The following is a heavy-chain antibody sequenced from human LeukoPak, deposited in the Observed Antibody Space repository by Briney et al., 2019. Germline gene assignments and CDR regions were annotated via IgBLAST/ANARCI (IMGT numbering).Heavy chain of an antibody. CDR2: ISAYSGNT. J-gene: IGHJ5*02. D-gene: IGHD3-16*01. Sequence: ASVKVSCKASGYTFTSYGINWVRKAPGQGLEWMGWISAYSGNTNYAQKLQGRVTMTTDTSTSTAYMELRSLRSEDTAVYYCARRIDRGWGSMFDPWGQGTLVTVSS. CDR3: ARRIDRGWGSMFDP. CDR1: GYTFTSYG. V-gene: IGHV1-18*01.